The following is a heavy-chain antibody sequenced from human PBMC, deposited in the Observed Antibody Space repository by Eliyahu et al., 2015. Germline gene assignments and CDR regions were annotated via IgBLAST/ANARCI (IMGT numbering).Heavy chain of an antibody. D-gene: IGHD2-21*02. Sequence: QLQLQESGPGLVKPSETLSLTCTVXXXSLRXSSYYWGWIRQPPGKXLEWIGSIYYSGSTYYNPSLKSRVTISVDTSKNQFSLKLSSVTAADTAVYYCARPHGGDRDDYWGQGTLVTVSS. CDR2: IYYSGST. J-gene: IGHJ4*02. CDR3: ARPHGGDRDDY. V-gene: IGHV4-39*01. CDR1: XXSLRXSSYY.